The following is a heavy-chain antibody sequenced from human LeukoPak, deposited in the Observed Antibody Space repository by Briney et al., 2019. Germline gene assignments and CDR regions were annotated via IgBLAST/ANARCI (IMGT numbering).Heavy chain of an antibody. CDR2: MNPNGGNT. D-gene: IGHD2-15*01. CDR1: GYTFTSYD. Sequence: ASVKVSCKASGYTFTSYDINWVRQATGQGLEWMGWMNPNGGNTGYAQKFQGRVTITTNTSTSTACMEPSSMRSERTAVYYRASEGGRDIDDAFDIWGQGTMVTVSS. V-gene: IGHV1-8*03. J-gene: IGHJ3*02. CDR3: ASEGGRDIDDAFDI.